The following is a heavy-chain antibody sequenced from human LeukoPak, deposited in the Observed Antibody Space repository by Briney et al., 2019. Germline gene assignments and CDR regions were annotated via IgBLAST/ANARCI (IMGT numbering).Heavy chain of an antibody. Sequence: ASVKVSCKASGYTFTGYYMHWVRQAPGQGLECMGWINPNSGGTNYAQKFQGRVTMTRDTSISTAYMELSRLRSDDTAVYYCARVARGDDFWSGYRRNNWFDPWGQGTLVTVSS. CDR2: INPNSGGT. J-gene: IGHJ5*02. D-gene: IGHD3-3*01. CDR3: ARVARGDDFWSGYRRNNWFDP. V-gene: IGHV1-2*02. CDR1: GYTFTGYY.